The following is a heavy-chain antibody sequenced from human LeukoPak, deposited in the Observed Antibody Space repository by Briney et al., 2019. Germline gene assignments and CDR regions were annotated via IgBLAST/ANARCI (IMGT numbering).Heavy chain of an antibody. CDR3: ARAPRVTMIIVTPGAFDM. CDR2: IYHSGST. Sequence: SETLSLTCTVSGDSVSNVRYSWSWIRQPPGKGLEWIGYIYHSGSTSYNPSLKSRVTISVDTSKKRFSLKLSSVTAADTAMYYCARAPRVTMIIVTPGAFDMWGQGTMVTVSS. CDR1: GDSVSNVRYS. J-gene: IGHJ3*02. D-gene: IGHD3-22*01. V-gene: IGHV4-61*01.